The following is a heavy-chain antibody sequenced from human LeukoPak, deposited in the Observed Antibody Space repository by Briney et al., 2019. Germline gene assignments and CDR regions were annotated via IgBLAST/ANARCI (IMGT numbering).Heavy chain of an antibody. CDR3: ARALYSSSWFLDY. Sequence: SETLSLTCTVSGDSISSGGYYWSWIRQHPGKGLEWIGYIYYSGSTYYNPSLKSRVTISVDTSKNQFSLKLSSVTAADTAVYYCARALYSSSWFLDYWGQGTLVTVSS. J-gene: IGHJ4*02. CDR1: GDSISSGGYY. D-gene: IGHD6-13*01. V-gene: IGHV4-31*03. CDR2: IYYSGST.